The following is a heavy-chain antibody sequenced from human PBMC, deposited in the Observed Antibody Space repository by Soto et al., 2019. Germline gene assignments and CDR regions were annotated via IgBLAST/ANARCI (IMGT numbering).Heavy chain of an antibody. V-gene: IGHV3-33*01. D-gene: IGHD5-12*01. CDR2: IWYDGSNK. Sequence: QVQLVESGGGVVQPGRSLRLSCAASGFTFSSYGRHWVRQAPGKGLEWVAVIWYDGSNKYYADSVKGRFTISRDNSKNTLYLQMNSLRAEDTAVYYCARDSGDIALDYWGQGTLVTVSS. J-gene: IGHJ4*02. CDR1: GFTFSSYG. CDR3: ARDSGDIALDY.